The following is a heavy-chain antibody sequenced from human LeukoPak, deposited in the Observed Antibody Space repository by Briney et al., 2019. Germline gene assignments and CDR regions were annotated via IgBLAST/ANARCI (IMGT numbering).Heavy chain of an antibody. CDR3: ARDLPATYYYDSIDYLSAFRD. Sequence: GPVKVSCKASGYTFTSYYMHWVRQAPGQGLEWMGIINPSGGRTSYAQKFQGRVTMTRDTSTSTVYMELSSLRSEDTAVYYCARDLPATYYYDSIDYLSAFRDWGQGTLVTVSS. D-gene: IGHD3-22*01. CDR2: INPSGGRT. CDR1: GYTFTSYY. V-gene: IGHV1-46*01. J-gene: IGHJ1*01.